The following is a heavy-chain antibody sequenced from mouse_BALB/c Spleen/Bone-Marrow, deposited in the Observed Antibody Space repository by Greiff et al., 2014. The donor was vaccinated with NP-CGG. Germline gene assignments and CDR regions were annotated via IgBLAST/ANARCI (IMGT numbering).Heavy chain of an antibody. CDR2: INSNGGST. CDR1: GFTFSSYG. D-gene: IGHD1-1*01. CDR3: ARDYYGSSDY. V-gene: IGHV5-6-3*01. Sequence: EVQLVESGGGLVQPGGSLKLSCAASGFTFSSYGMSWVRQTPDKRLELVATINSNGGSTYYPDSVKGRFTISRGNAKNTLYLQMSSPKSEDTAMYYCARDYYGSSDYWGQGTTLTVSS. J-gene: IGHJ2*01.